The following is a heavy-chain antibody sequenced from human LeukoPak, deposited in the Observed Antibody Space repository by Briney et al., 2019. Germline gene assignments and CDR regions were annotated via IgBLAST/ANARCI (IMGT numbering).Heavy chain of an antibody. Sequence: SETLSLTCTVRGVSISSYYSSWLRQPPGKGLEWIGYISTSCSTDYSPSLKSRVTISVDTSKNPFSLQLSTLTAADTAVYYCARHEEGSGWYRSYIDLWGRGTLVIVSS. CDR3: ARHEEGSGWYRSYIDL. D-gene: IGHD6-19*01. CDR1: GVSISSYY. V-gene: IGHV4-4*09. J-gene: IGHJ2*01. CDR2: ISTSCST.